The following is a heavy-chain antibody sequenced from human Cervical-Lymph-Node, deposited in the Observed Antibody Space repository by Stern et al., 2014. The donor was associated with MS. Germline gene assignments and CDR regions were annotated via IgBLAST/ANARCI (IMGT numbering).Heavy chain of an antibody. CDR2: ILPVFGTP. J-gene: IGHJ4*02. D-gene: IGHD3-3*02. CDR1: GGNFSNYA. CDR3: AAPFST. V-gene: IGHV1-69*01. Sequence: QMQLVQSGAEVKKPGSSVKVSCKASGGNFSNYAISWVRQAPGQGLEWMGVILPVFGTPIYAQKFQGRVTVAADESTNTGYMELSSLRFEDTAMYYCAAPFSTWGQGTLVTVSS.